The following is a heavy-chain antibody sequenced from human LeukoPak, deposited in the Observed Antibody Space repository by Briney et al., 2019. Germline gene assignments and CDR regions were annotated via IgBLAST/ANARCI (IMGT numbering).Heavy chain of an antibody. D-gene: IGHD2-21*02. J-gene: IGHJ4*02. Sequence: GASVKVSCKASGGTFSSYAISWVRQAPGQGLEWMGRIIPILGIANYAQKFQGRVTITADKSTGTAYMELSSLRSEDTAVYYCARFAFHDFVDYWGQGTLVTVSS. V-gene: IGHV1-69*04. CDR1: GGTFSSYA. CDR3: ARFAFHDFVDY. CDR2: IIPILGIA.